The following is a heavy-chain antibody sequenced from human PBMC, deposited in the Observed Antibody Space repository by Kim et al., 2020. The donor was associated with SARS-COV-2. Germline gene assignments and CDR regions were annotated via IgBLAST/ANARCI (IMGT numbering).Heavy chain of an antibody. Sequence: PSLKSRVTISVDTSKNQFSLKLSSVTAADTAVYYCARGLLWFGESTQIDYWGQGTLVTVSS. V-gene: IGHV4-34*01. J-gene: IGHJ4*02. CDR3: ARGLLWFGESTQIDY. D-gene: IGHD3-10*01.